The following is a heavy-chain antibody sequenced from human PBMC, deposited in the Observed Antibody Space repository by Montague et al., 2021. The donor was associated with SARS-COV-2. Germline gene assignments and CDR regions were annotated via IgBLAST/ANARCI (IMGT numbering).Heavy chain of an antibody. CDR1: GFTFRSYA. CDR3: AKSRGIRYDSSGYYYPLDY. D-gene: IGHD3-22*01. CDR2: IYSGGSST. V-gene: IGHV3-23*03. Sequence: SLRLSCAASGFTFRSYAMSWVRQAPGKGLEWVSVIYSGGSSTYYADSVKGRFTISRDNSKNTLYLQMNSLRAEDTAVYYCAKSRGIRYDSSGYYYPLDYWGQGPLVTVSS. J-gene: IGHJ4*02.